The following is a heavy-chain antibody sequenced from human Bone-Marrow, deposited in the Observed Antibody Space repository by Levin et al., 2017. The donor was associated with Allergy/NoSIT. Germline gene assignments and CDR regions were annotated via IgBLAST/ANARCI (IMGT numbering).Heavy chain of an antibody. Sequence: LRLSCTVSGGSISSGSYYWSWIRQPAGKGLEWIGRIYTSGSTNYNPSLKSRVTISVDTSKNQFSLKLSSVTAADTAVYYCARDGSRGPNRYFDLWGRGTLVTVSS. V-gene: IGHV4-61*02. CDR3: ARDGSRGPNRYFDL. CDR2: IYTSGST. J-gene: IGHJ2*01. CDR1: GGSISSGSYY. D-gene: IGHD1-26*01.